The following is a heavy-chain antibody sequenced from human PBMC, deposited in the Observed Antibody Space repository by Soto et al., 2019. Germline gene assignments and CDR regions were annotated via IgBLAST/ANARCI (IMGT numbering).Heavy chain of an antibody. CDR3: ARSITLPTPLDY. J-gene: IGHJ4*02. CDR2: INAGNGNT. V-gene: IGHV1-3*05. D-gene: IGHD1-20*01. Sequence: QVQLVQSGAEEKKPGASVKVSCKASGYTFTSYAMHWVRQAPGQRLEWMGWINAGNGNTKYSQKFPGRVTITRDTSERTAYMELSSLRSEDTAVYYCARSITLPTPLDYWGQGTLVTVSS. CDR1: GYTFTSYA.